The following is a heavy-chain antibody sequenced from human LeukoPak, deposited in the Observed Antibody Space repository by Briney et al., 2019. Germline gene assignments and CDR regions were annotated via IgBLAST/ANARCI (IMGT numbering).Heavy chain of an antibody. CDR2: IYPGDSAT. CDR3: ARDLGGDYGGYYYGMDV. Sequence: GESLQISCQGSGYSFRSYWIGWVRQMPGKGLEWMGIIYPGDSATRYSPSFQGQVTISADKSISTAYLQWSSLQASDTARYYCARDLGGDYGGYYYGMDVWGQGTTVTVSS. V-gene: IGHV5-51*01. J-gene: IGHJ6*02. D-gene: IGHD4-17*01. CDR1: GYSFRSYW.